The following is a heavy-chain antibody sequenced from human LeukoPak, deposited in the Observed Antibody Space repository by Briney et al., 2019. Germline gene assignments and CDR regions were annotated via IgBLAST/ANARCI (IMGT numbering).Heavy chain of an antibody. CDR3: ARDRWGYDSSGYCLDY. CDR2: INWNGGST. Sequence: GGSLRLSCAASGFTFDDYGMSWARQAPGKGLEWVSGINWNGGSTGYADSVKGRFTISRDNAENSLYLQMNSLRAEDTALYYCARDRWGYDSSGYCLDYWGQGTLVTVSS. D-gene: IGHD3-22*01. J-gene: IGHJ4*02. CDR1: GFTFDDYG. V-gene: IGHV3-20*04.